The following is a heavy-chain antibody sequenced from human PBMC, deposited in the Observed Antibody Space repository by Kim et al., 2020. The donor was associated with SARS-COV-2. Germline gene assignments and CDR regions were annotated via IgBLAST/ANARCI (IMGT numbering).Heavy chain of an antibody. D-gene: IGHD4-17*01. V-gene: IGHV1-2*02. CDR2: INPNSGGT. CDR3: VRVGTTVSTGRGDAFDI. J-gene: IGHJ3*02. Sequence: ASVKVSCKASGYTFTGYYMHWVRQAPGQGLEWMGWINPNSGGTNYAQKFQGRVTMNRDTSISTAYMELSRLGSDDAAVYYCVRVGTTVSTGRGDAFDIWGQGTMVTVSS. CDR1: GYTFTGYY.